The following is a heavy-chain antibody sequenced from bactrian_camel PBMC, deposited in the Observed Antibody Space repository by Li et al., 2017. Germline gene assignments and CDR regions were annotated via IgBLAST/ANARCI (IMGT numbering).Heavy chain of an antibody. CDR3: AADLRWGGMWTGSFRREYTY. V-gene: IGHV3-1*01. J-gene: IGHJ4*01. CDR2: ISDDGDT. Sequence: VQLVESGGGSVQAGGSLRLSCKPSFFILDDFDMMWYRQAPGNECELVSTISDDGDTYYTDSVKGRFTISQEKSNNTVYLTMDSAKPEDTAMYYCAADLRWGGMWTGSFRREYTYWGQGTQVTVS. CDR1: FFILDDFD. D-gene: IGHD5*01.